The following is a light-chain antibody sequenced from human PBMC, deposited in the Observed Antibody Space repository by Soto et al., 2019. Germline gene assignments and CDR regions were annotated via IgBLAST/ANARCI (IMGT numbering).Light chain of an antibody. CDR1: ESVSSN. V-gene: IGKV3-15*01. J-gene: IGKJ1*01. CDR2: GAS. Sequence: VMTQSPATLSVSPGERATLSCRASESVSSNLAWYQQRPGQAPRLLIYGASTRATDTPVRFSGSGSGTDFTLTISSLEPEDFAVYYCQQYGSSGTFGQGTKVDIK. CDR3: QQYGSSGT.